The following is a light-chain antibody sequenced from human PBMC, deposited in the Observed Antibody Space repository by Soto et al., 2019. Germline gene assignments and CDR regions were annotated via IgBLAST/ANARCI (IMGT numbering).Light chain of an antibody. CDR2: WAS. V-gene: IGKV4-1*01. CDR1: QSLLYSSNNKNY. J-gene: IGKJ3*01. Sequence: DIVMTQSPDSLAVSLGERATINCKSSQSLLYSSNNKNYLAWYQQKPGQPPKLLIYWASTRESGVPDRFSGSGSGTDFTLTISRLEPEDFAVYYCQQYGRSPFTFGPGTKVDIK. CDR3: QQYGRSPFT.